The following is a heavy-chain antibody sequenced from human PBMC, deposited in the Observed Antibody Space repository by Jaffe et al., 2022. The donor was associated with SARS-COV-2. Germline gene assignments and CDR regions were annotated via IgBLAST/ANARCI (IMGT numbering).Heavy chain of an antibody. Sequence: EVQLVQSGAEVKKPGESLKISCKGSGYSFSSYWIGWVRQMPGKGLEWMGIIYPGDSDTRYSPSFQGQVTISVDKSISTAYLQWSSLKASDTAMYYCARQNTAPVRARNYNGMDVWGQGTTVTVSS. CDR3: ARQNTAPVRARNYNGMDV. CDR1: GYSFSSYW. V-gene: IGHV5-51*01. CDR2: IYPGDSDT. D-gene: IGHD5-18*01. J-gene: IGHJ6*02.